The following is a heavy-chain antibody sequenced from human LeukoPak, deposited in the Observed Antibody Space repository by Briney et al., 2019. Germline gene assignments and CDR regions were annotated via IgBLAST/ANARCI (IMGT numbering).Heavy chain of an antibody. D-gene: IGHD6-13*01. Sequence: ASVKVSCKASGYTFTGYYMHWVRRAPGKGLEWMGWINPNSGGTNYAQKFQGRVTMTRDTSIGTAYMELSRLRSDDTAVYYCARDLQQLEDYWGQGTLVTVSS. V-gene: IGHV1-2*02. J-gene: IGHJ4*02. CDR2: INPNSGGT. CDR1: GYTFTGYY. CDR3: ARDLQQLEDY.